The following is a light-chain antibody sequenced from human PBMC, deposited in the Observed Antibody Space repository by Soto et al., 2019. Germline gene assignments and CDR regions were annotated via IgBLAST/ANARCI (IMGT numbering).Light chain of an antibody. CDR3: QQYNSYSPRT. Sequence: DIQMTQSPSTLSASVGDRVTITCRASQSISSWLAWYQQKPGKAPKLLIYEASSLESGVPSRFSGSQSGTEFTLTISSLQPDDFATYYCQQYNSYSPRTFGQGTKVEIK. CDR1: QSISSW. J-gene: IGKJ1*01. V-gene: IGKV1-5*03. CDR2: EAS.